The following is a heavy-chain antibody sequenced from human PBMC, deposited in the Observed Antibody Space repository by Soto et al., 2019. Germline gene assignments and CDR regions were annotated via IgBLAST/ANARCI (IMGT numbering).Heavy chain of an antibody. V-gene: IGHV4-39*01. J-gene: IGHJ6*03. Sequence: SETLSLTCTVSGGSISSSSYYWGWIRQPPGKGLEWIGSIYYSGSTYYNPSLKSRVTISVDTSKNQFSLKLSSVTAADTAVYYCARRLELKNYYYYYMDVWGKGTTVTVSS. D-gene: IGHD1-7*01. CDR1: GGSISSSSYY. CDR3: ARRLELKNYYYYYMDV. CDR2: IYYSGST.